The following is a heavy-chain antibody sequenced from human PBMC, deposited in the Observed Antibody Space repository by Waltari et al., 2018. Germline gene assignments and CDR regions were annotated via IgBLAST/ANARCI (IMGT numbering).Heavy chain of an antibody. J-gene: IGHJ4*02. CDR3: AKDPGGYCSGGSCYSDY. CDR2: IYSGGST. D-gene: IGHD2-15*01. V-gene: IGHV3-23*03. Sequence: EVQLLESGGGLVQPGGSLRLSCAASGFTFSSYAMSWVRQAPGKGLELVSVIYSGGSTDYADSVKGRFTISRENSKNTLYLQMNRLRAEDTAVYYCAKDPGGYCSGGSCYSDYWGQGTLVTVSS. CDR1: GFTFSSYA.